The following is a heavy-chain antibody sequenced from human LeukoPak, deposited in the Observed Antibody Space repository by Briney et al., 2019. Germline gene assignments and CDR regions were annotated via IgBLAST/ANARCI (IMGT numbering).Heavy chain of an antibody. Sequence: GGSLRLSCAASGFTFSSYAMHWVRQAPGKGLEWVAVISYDGSNKYYADSVKGRFTISRDNSNNTLYLQMNSLKPEDTAVYYCARESSTSCYACSSFDPWGQGTLVTVSS. CDR3: ARESSTSCYACSSFDP. D-gene: IGHD2-2*01. CDR1: GFTFSSYA. J-gene: IGHJ5*02. V-gene: IGHV3-30-3*01. CDR2: ISYDGSNK.